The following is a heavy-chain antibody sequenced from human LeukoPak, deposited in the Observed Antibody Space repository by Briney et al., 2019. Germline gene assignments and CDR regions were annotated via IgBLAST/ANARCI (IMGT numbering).Heavy chain of an antibody. CDR1: GGSFSGYY. V-gene: IGHV4-34*01. Sequence: SETLSLTCAVYGGSFSGYYWSWIRQPPGKGLEWIGEINHSGSTNYNPSLKSRVTISVDTSKNQFSLKLSSVTAADTAVYYCARAQGVVVPAAIPHTFDIWGQGIMVTVSS. CDR2: INHSGST. CDR3: ARAQGVVVPAAIPHTFDI. J-gene: IGHJ3*02. D-gene: IGHD2-2*02.